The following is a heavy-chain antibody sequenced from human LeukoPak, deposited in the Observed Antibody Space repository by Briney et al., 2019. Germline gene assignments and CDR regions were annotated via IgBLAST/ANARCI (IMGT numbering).Heavy chain of an antibody. Sequence: PGGSLRLSCAASGFTFSSYAMSWVRQAPGKGLEWVSAISGSGGSTYYADSVKGRFTISRVNSKNTLYLQMNSLRAEDTAVYYCAKDPPAGYCSGGSCSPDDDYWGQGTLVTVSS. CDR2: ISGSGGST. J-gene: IGHJ4*02. V-gene: IGHV3-23*01. CDR1: GFTFSSYA. CDR3: AKDPPAGYCSGGSCSPDDDY. D-gene: IGHD2-15*01.